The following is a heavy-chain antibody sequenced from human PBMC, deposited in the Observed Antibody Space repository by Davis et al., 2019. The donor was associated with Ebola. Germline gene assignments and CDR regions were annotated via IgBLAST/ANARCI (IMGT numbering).Heavy chain of an antibody. D-gene: IGHD3-10*01. CDR3: ARVLSPEGDY. V-gene: IGHV1-69*04. CDR1: GGTFSRYV. CDR2: IIPILGIA. J-gene: IGHJ4*02. Sequence: SVKVSCKASGGTFSRYVISWVRQAPGQGLEWMGRIIPILGIANYAQKFQGRVTITADKSTSTAYMELRSLRSDDTAIYYCARVLSPEGDYWGQGTPVTVSS.